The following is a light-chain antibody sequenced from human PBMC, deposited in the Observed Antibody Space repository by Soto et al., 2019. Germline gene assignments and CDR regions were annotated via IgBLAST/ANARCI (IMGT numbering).Light chain of an antibody. CDR1: SGHSTYI. V-gene: IGLV4-60*02. Sequence: QPVLTQSSSASASLGSSVKLTCTLSSGHSTYIIAWHQQQPGKAPRHLMKVEGSGSYNKGSGVPDRFSGSSSGADRYLTISNLQFGDEADYYCETWDTNTVVFGGGTKLTVL. CDR3: ETWDTNTVV. J-gene: IGLJ2*01. CDR2: VEGSGSY.